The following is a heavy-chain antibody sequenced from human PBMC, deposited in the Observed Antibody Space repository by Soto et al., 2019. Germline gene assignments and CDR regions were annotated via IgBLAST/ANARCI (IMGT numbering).Heavy chain of an antibody. J-gene: IGHJ6*02. Sequence: SETLSLTCAVSGGSISSSNWWSWVRQPPGKGLEWIGEIYHSGSTNYNPSLKSRVTISVDKSKNQFSLKLSSVTAADTAVYYCARVSESYYYGMDVWGQGTTVTVSS. CDR2: IYHSGST. CDR3: ARVSESYYYGMDV. V-gene: IGHV4-4*02. D-gene: IGHD1-26*01. CDR1: GGSISSSNW.